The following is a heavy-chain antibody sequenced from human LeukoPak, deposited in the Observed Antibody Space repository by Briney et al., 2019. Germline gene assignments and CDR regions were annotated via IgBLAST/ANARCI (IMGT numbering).Heavy chain of an antibody. CDR3: TTDPNYDSY. Sequence: GGSLRLSCAASGFTFSSYAMHWVRQAPGKGLEWDGRIKSKTDGGTTDYAAPVKGRFTISRDDSKNTLYLQMNSLKTEDTAVYYCTTDPNYDSYWGQGTLVTVSS. V-gene: IGHV3-15*07. CDR1: GFTFSSYA. D-gene: IGHD3-22*01. J-gene: IGHJ4*02. CDR2: IKSKTDGGTT.